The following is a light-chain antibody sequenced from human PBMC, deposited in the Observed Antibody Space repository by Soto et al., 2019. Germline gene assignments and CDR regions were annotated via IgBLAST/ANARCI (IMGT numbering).Light chain of an antibody. Sequence: QSVLTQPPSVSAAPGQRVTISCSGTTPNIGSNSVSWYLQVPGTVPKLLIYDTNKRPSGIPDRISGSKSGSSVTLDITGLQTGDEADYYCATWDSSLKIGVFGGGTKLTVL. CDR1: TPNIGSNS. J-gene: IGLJ3*02. CDR3: ATWDSSLKIGV. CDR2: DTN. V-gene: IGLV1-51*01.